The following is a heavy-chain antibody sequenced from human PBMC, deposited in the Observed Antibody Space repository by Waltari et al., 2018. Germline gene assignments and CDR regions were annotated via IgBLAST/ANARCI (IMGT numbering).Heavy chain of an antibody. D-gene: IGHD1-26*01. Sequence: QVHLVQSGAEVKKPGASVKVPCKASGYTFTGYQIHWVRQAPGQGLEWMGWINPNSGGTNYAQNFQGRVTITRDTSIRTAYMELGRLRSDDTAMYYCARDLVVGSGDYWGQGTLVTVSS. CDR1: GYTFTGYQ. CDR3: ARDLVVGSGDY. J-gene: IGHJ4*02. V-gene: IGHV1-2*02. CDR2: INPNSGGT.